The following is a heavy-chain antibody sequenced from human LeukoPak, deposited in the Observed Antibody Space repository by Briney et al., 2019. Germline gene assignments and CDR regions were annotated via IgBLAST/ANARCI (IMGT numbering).Heavy chain of an antibody. Sequence: PGGSLRLSRAASGFTFRSYDMSWVRQAPGKGLEWVSTLSGSGDSTYYADSVKGRFTISRDNSKNTLYLQMNSLRAEDTAVYYCAKDLSSGWYPYYFDFWGRGTLATVSS. D-gene: IGHD6-19*01. J-gene: IGHJ4*02. CDR2: LSGSGDST. CDR3: AKDLSSGWYPYYFDF. CDR1: GFTFRSYD. V-gene: IGHV3-23*01.